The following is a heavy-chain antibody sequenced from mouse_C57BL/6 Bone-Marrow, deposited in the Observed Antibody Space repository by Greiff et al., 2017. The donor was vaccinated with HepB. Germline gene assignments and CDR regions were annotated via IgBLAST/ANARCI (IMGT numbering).Heavy chain of an antibody. CDR3: ATAYYSNYVGYFDV. CDR1: GFSLTSYG. D-gene: IGHD2-5*01. J-gene: IGHJ1*03. CDR2: IWSGGST. V-gene: IGHV2-2*01. Sequence: VQVVESGPGLVQPSQSLSITCTVSGFSLTSYGVHWVRQSPGKGLEWLGVIWSGGSTDYNAAFISKLSISKDNSKSQVFFKMNSLQADDTAIYYCATAYYSNYVGYFDVWGTGTTVTVSS.